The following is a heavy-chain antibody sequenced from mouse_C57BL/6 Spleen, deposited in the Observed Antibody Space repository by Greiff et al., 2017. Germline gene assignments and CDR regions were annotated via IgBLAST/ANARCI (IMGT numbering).Heavy chain of an antibody. Sequence: EVMLVESGGGLVKPGGSLKLSCAASGFTFSSYAMSWVRQTPEKRLEWVATISDGGSYTSYPDNVKGRFTISRDNAKNNLYLQMSHLKSEDTAMYYCARDEDGPAWFAYWGQGTLVTVSA. D-gene: IGHD2-3*01. V-gene: IGHV5-4*01. J-gene: IGHJ3*01. CDR2: ISDGGSYT. CDR3: ARDEDGPAWFAY. CDR1: GFTFSSYA.